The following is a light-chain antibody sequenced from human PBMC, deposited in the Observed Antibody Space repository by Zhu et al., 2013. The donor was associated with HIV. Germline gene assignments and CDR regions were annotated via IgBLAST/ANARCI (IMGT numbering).Light chain of an antibody. CDR2: GAS. J-gene: IGKJ1*01. CDR3: QQYGSSPQT. V-gene: IGKV3-15*01. Sequence: EVVMTQSPGTLSVSPGERATLSCRASQRVSSDLAWYQQNPGQAPRLLIYGASSRATGIPARFSGSGSGTEFTLSISSLQSEDFAIYYCQQYGSSPQTFGQGTKVEIK. CDR1: QRVSSD.